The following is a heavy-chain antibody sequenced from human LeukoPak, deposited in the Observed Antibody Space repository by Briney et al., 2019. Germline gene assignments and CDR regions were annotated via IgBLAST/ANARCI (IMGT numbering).Heavy chain of an antibody. D-gene: IGHD6-13*01. CDR1: GGSISSYY. J-gene: IGHJ3*02. V-gene: IGHV4-59*08. Sequence: SETLSLTCTVSGGSISSYYWSWVRQPPGKRLEWIGHIYYTGSTNYNPSLKSRVTISLDTSKNQFSLRLSSVTAADTAVYYCARPRYTSGWYAFDIWGQGTMVTVSS. CDR2: IYYTGST. CDR3: ARPRYTSGWYAFDI.